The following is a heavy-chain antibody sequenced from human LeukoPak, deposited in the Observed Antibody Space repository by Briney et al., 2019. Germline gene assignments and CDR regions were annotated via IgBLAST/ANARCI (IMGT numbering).Heavy chain of an antibody. CDR1: GGSFSGYY. D-gene: IGHD3-22*01. CDR3: ARAPPSYYYDSSGYYYGLYYFDY. Sequence: SETLSLTCAVYGGSFSGYYWSWIRQPPGKGLEWIGEINHSGSTNYNPSLKSRVTISVGTSKNQFSLKLSSVTAADTAVYYCARAPPSYYYDSSGYYYGLYYFDYWGQGTLVTVSS. J-gene: IGHJ4*02. CDR2: INHSGST. V-gene: IGHV4-34*01.